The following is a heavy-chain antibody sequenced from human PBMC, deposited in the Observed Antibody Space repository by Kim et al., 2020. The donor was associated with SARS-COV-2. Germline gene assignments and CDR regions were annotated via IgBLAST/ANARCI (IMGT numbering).Heavy chain of an antibody. J-gene: IGHJ4*02. D-gene: IGHD6-19*01. V-gene: IGHV1-3*01. Sequence: ASVKVSCKTSGYIFTSYALHWVRQAPGQRPEWMGWINPDSDYTEYSQRFQGRVTITRDTSASTAFMELSSLRSEDTAIYYCARRVGGWEFYFDYCGQGTLVTVSS. CDR1: GYIFTSYA. CDR2: INPDSDYT. CDR3: ARRVGGWEFYFDY.